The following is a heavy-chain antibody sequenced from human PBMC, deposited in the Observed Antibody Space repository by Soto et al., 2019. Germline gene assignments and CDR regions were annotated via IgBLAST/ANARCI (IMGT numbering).Heavy chain of an antibody. CDR2: ISAYNGNT. CDR1: GYTFTNFG. Sequence: QVQLVQSGAEVKKPGASVKVSCKASGYTFTNFGISWVRQAPGQGLEWMGWISAYNGNTNYAQNFQGRVTITTETSTSTSYMELRILRSDDTGVNYFARRWTPIDYWAQGTLVTVSS. CDR3: ARRWTPIDY. D-gene: IGHD2-15*01. V-gene: IGHV1-18*01. J-gene: IGHJ4*02.